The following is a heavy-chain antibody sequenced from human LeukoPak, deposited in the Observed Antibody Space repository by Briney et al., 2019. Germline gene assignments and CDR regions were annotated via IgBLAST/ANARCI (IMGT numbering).Heavy chain of an antibody. CDR1: GGSINSDLYY. D-gene: IGHD6-19*01. CDR3: ARGSGWNSFDP. Sequence: SQTLSLTCTISGGSINSDLYYWAWIQQPAGKRLEWIGRIYTNGWTDYNPSLKSRVTISVDTSKNQFSLKLSFVTAADTAFYYCARGSGWNSFDPWGQGTLVTVSS. CDR2: IYTNGWT. J-gene: IGHJ5*02. V-gene: IGHV4-61*02.